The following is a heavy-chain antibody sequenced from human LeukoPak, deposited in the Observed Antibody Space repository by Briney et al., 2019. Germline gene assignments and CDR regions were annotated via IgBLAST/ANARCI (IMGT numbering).Heavy chain of an antibody. D-gene: IGHD5-18*01. CDR1: GGSFSGYY. J-gene: IGHJ2*01. CDR2: INHSGST. V-gene: IGHV4-34*01. CDR3: ARGGYSYGYVINWCFDL. Sequence: SETLSLTCAVYGGSFSGYYWSWIRQPPGKGLEWIGEINHSGSTNYNPSLKSRVTISVDTSKNQFSLKLSSVTAADTAVYYCARGGYSYGYVINWCFDLWGRGTLVTVSS.